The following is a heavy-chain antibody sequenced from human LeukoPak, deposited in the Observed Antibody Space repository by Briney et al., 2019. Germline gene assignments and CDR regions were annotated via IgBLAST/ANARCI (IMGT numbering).Heavy chain of an antibody. CDR2: ISAYNGNT. CDR3: ARENDYVWGSCPNFDY. Sequence: ASVKVSCKASGYTFTSYGISWVRQAPGQGLEWMGWISAYNGNTNYAQKLQGRVTMTTDASTSTAYMELRSLRSDDTAVYYCARENDYVWGSCPNFDYWGQGTPISVSS. CDR1: GYTFTSYG. D-gene: IGHD3-16*01. J-gene: IGHJ4*02. V-gene: IGHV1-18*01.